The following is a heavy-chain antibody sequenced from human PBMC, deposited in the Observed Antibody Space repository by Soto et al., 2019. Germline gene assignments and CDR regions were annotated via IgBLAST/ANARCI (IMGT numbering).Heavy chain of an antibody. D-gene: IGHD3-3*01. J-gene: IGHJ5*02. V-gene: IGHV1-8*01. CDR2: MNPNSGNT. CDR3: ARGGYDFWSGAGANWFDP. Sequence: QVQLVQSGAEVKKPGASVKVSCKASGYTFTSYDINWVXQATGQGLEWMGWMNPNSGNTGYAQKFQGRVTMTRNTSISTAYMELSSLRSEDTAVYYCARGGYDFWSGAGANWFDPWGQGTLVTVSS. CDR1: GYTFTSYD.